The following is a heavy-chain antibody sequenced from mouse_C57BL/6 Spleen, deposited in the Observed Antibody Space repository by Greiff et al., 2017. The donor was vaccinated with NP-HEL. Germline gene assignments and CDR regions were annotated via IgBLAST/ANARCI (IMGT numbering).Heavy chain of an antibody. J-gene: IGHJ1*03. V-gene: IGHV14-4*01. CDR2: IDPENGDT. CDR1: GFNIKDDY. CDR3: TTDGNWYFDV. Sequence: VQLKQSGAELVRPGASVKLSCTASGFNIKDDYMHWVKQRPEQGLEWIGWIDPENGDTEYASKFQGKATITADTSSNTAYLRLSSLTSEDTAVYYGTTDGNWYFDVWGTGTTVTVSS. D-gene: IGHD1-1*01.